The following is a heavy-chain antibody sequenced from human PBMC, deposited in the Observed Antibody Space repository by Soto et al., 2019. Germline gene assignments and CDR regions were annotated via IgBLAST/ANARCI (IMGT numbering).Heavy chain of an antibody. J-gene: IGHJ6*02. Sequence: QVQLVQSGAEVKKPGSSVKVSCKASGGTFNSYAISWVRQAPGQGLEWMGGIIPIFGTANHAQKFQGRVTITADESTSTDYMELSSLRSEDTAMYYCARVPIVLMVYAISYYYGMDVWGQGTTVTVSS. CDR2: IIPIFGTA. CDR1: GGTFNSYA. V-gene: IGHV1-69*12. D-gene: IGHD2-8*01. CDR3: ARVPIVLMVYAISYYYGMDV.